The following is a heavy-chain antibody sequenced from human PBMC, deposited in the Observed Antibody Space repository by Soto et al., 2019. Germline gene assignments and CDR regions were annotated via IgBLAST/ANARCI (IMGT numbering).Heavy chain of an antibody. Sequence: SAALSLTGADYGGSFSGYYWSWIRQPPGKGLEWFGEINHSGSTTYNPSLKSRVTISVDTSKNQFSLKLTSVTAVDTAVYYGSRGLALDYCGQGT. CDR2: INHSGST. D-gene: IGHD3-3*02. CDR3: SRGLALDY. CDR1: GGSFSGYY. J-gene: IGHJ4*02. V-gene: IGHV4-34*01.